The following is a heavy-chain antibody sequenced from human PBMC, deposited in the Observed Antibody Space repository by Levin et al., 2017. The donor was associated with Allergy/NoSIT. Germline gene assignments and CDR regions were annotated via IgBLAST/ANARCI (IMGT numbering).Heavy chain of an antibody. V-gene: IGHV5-51*01. CDR1: GYTFTNYW. CDR3: ASGSGAYYGAFDI. CDR2: IYPGDSDT. J-gene: IGHJ3*02. Sequence: GGSLRLSCKGSGYTFTNYWIGWVRQMPGKGLEWMGIIYPGDSDTRYSPSFQGQVTISVDRAISTAYLQWSSLKASDTAMYHCASGSGAYYGAFDIWGQGTMVTVSS. D-gene: IGHD2-15*01.